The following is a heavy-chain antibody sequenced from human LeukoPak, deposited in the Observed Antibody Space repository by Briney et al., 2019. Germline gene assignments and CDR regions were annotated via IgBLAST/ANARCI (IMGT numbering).Heavy chain of an antibody. Sequence: GRSLRLSCAASGFTFSSYAMHWVRQAPGKGLEWVAVVSYDGSNKYYADSVKGRFTISRDNSKNTLYLQMNSLRAEDTAVYYCARAAHFYSNAFDIWGLGTMVIVSS. J-gene: IGHJ3*02. CDR2: VSYDGSNK. D-gene: IGHD6-13*01. CDR3: ARAAHFYSNAFDI. CDR1: GFTFSSYA. V-gene: IGHV3-30*04.